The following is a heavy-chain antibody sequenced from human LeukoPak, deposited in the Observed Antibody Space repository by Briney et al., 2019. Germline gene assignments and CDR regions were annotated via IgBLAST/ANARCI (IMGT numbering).Heavy chain of an antibody. CDR1: GFTFSDFW. J-gene: IGHJ4*02. CDR2: IKQDGSEK. Sequence: PGGSLRLSCAASGFTFSDFWMNWVRQAPGKGLEWVANIKQDGSEKYYVDSVKGRFTISRDNSKNTLYLQMNSLRAEDTAVYYCARDPRYYYGSGPNDYWGQGTLVTVSS. D-gene: IGHD3-10*01. CDR3: ARDPRYYYGSGPNDY. V-gene: IGHV3-7*01.